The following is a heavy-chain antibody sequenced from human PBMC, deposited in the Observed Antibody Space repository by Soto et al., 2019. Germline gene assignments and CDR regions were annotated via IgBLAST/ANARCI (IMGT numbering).Heavy chain of an antibody. J-gene: IGHJ3*02. D-gene: IGHD6-19*01. CDR1: GYTFTSYG. V-gene: IGHV1-18*01. CDR2: ISAYNGNT. CDR3: ARVLSSGWSLDAFDI. Sequence: ASVKVSCKASGYTFTSYGISWVRQAPGQGLEWMGWISAYNGNTNYAQKLQGRVTMTTDTSTSTAYMELRSLRSDDTAVYYCARVLSSGWSLDAFDIWRQGTMVTVSS.